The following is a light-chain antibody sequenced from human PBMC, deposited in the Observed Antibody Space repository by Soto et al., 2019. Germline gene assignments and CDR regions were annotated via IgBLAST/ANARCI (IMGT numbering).Light chain of an antibody. CDR1: SSDVGGYNY. Sequence: QSSLTLPASVSGSPGQSITISRTGTSSDVGGYNYVSWYQQHPGKAPKLMIYEVSNRPSGVSNRFSGSKSGNTASLTISGLQAEDEADYYCSSYTSSSTYVFGTGTKVTVL. J-gene: IGLJ1*01. CDR2: EVS. V-gene: IGLV2-14*01. CDR3: SSYTSSSTYV.